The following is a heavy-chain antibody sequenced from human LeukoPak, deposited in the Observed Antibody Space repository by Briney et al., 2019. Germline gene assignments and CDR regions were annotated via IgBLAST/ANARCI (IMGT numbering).Heavy chain of an antibody. V-gene: IGHV1-18*01. CDR3: ARDYEGDTRRDLFEP. CDR1: GYTFTNYG. J-gene: IGHJ5*02. Sequence: ASVKVSFKASGYTFTNYGISWVRHAPGHGLECIGWIGTYDGDTNIAQRVEGRVTLTLDTSTNTAYIELRSLRSDDTAMYYCARDYEGDTRRDLFEPWGQGTLGTVSS. D-gene: IGHD1-26*01. CDR2: IGTYDGDT.